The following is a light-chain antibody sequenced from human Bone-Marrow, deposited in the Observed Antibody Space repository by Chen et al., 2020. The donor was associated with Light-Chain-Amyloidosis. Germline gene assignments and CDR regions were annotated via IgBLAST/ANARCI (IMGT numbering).Light chain of an antibody. J-gene: IGLJ3*02. V-gene: IGLV3-21*02. Sequence: SYVFTQPSSVSVAPGQTATIAWGGNNIGSTSVHWYQQTPGQAPLLVVYDDSDRPSGIPERLSGCNSGKTATPTISRVEAGDEADYYCQVWDRSSDRPVFGGGTKLTVL. CDR3: QVWDRSSDRPV. CDR2: DDS. CDR1: NIGSTS.